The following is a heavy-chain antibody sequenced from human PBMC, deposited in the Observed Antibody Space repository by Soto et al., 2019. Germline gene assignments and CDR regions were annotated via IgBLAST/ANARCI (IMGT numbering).Heavy chain of an antibody. CDR1: GFTFSDYY. V-gene: IGHV3-11*01. CDR2: ISSSGSTI. D-gene: IGHD3-10*01. J-gene: IGHJ4*02. Sequence: GGSLRLSCAASGFTFSDYYMSWIRQAPGKGLEWVSYISSSGSTIYYADSVKGRFTISRDNSKNSLYLQMNSLRAEDTAVYYCASDWDYYYPPSGTPNCGQGTLVTLSS. CDR3: ASDWDYYYPPSGTPN.